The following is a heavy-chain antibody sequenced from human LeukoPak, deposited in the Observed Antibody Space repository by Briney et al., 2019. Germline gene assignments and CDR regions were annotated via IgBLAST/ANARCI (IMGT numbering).Heavy chain of an antibody. Sequence: SETLSLTCTVSGGSFIPYYWTWIRQPPGKGLEWIGYIYYSGSTIYNPSLRSRVTMSVDTSKTQFSLNLRSVTAADTAVYYCARGYFYDNSMDVWGTGTTVTVSS. V-gene: IGHV4-59*01. CDR1: GGSFIPYY. CDR2: IYYSGST. CDR3: ARGYFYDNSMDV. D-gene: IGHD5/OR15-5a*01. J-gene: IGHJ6*03.